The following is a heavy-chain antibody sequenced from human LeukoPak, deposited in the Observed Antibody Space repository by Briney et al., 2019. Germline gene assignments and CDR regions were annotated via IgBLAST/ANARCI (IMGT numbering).Heavy chain of an antibody. J-gene: IGHJ4*02. D-gene: IGHD2-2*02. Sequence: KPGGSLRLSCAAPGFTFSSYSMNWVRQAPGKGLEWVSSISSSSSYIYYADSVKGRFTISRDNAKNSLYLQMNSLRAEDTAVYYCARSLGVTGYCSSTSCYIDYWGQGTLVTVSS. CDR3: ARSLGVTGYCSSTSCYIDY. CDR1: GFTFSSYS. V-gene: IGHV3-21*01. CDR2: ISSSSSYI.